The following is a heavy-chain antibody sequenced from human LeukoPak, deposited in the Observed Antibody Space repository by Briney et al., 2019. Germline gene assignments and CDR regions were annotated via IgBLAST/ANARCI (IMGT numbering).Heavy chain of an antibody. CDR3: AKDYVSGDGYWDFDY. Sequence: GGSLRLSCAASGFTVSSNYMSWVRQPPGKGLEWVSVIYRDGTTSYADSVKGRFTISRDNSKNTLDLQMNSLRVEDTAVYYCAKDYVSGDGYWDFDYWGQGTLVTVSS. CDR1: GFTVSSNY. D-gene: IGHD5-24*01. CDR2: IYRDGTT. J-gene: IGHJ4*02. V-gene: IGHV3-53*01.